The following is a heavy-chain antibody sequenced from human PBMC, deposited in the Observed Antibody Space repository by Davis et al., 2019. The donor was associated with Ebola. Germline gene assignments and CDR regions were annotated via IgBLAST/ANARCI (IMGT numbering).Heavy chain of an antibody. CDR3: ARHALIAPFDP. D-gene: IGHD2-2*01. CDR2: INHSGST. J-gene: IGHJ5*02. Sequence: SETLSLTCAVYGGSFSGYYWSWIRQPPGKGLEWIGEINHSGSTNYNPSLKSRVTISVDTSKNQFSLKLSSVTAADTAVYYCARHALIAPFDPRGQGTLVTVSS. V-gene: IGHV4-34*01. CDR1: GGSFSGYY.